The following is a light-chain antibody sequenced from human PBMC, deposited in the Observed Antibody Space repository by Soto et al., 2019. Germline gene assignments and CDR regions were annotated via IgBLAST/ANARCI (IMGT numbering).Light chain of an antibody. Sequence: EIVMTQSPATLSVSPGERATLSCRASQSVSSNLAWYQQKRGQAPRLLIYDTSTRATGVPARFSGSGSGTDVTLTISSLQSEDFAVYYCQQYNSWPLTFGGGTKVEIK. V-gene: IGKV3-15*01. CDR1: QSVSSN. J-gene: IGKJ4*01. CDR3: QQYNSWPLT. CDR2: DTS.